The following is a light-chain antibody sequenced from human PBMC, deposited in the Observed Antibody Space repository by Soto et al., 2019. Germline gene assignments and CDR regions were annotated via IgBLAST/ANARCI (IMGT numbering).Light chain of an antibody. V-gene: IGKV1-5*03. CDR2: RAS. CDR3: QQYGRFLT. CDR1: QSIDTA. J-gene: IGKJ2*01. Sequence: DIQMTQSPSSLSASVGDRVTITCRASQSIDTALAWYQQKPGKAPNLLIYRASNLESGVPSRFSGSGSGTDSTLAISSLQPDDFATYYCQQYGRFLTVGQGTKVDIK.